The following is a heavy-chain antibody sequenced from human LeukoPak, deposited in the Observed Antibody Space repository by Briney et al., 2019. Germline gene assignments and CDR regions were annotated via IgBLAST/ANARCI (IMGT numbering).Heavy chain of an antibody. CDR2: IYYSGST. Sequence: PPETLSLTCTVSGGSISSYYWSWIRQPPGKGLEWIGYIYYSGSTNYNPSLKSRVTISVDTSKNQFSLKLSSVTAADTAVYYCARVSGITVTTDGWFDPWGQGTLVTVSS. J-gene: IGHJ5*02. CDR1: GGSISSYY. D-gene: IGHD4-17*01. V-gene: IGHV4-59*01. CDR3: ARVSGITVTTDGWFDP.